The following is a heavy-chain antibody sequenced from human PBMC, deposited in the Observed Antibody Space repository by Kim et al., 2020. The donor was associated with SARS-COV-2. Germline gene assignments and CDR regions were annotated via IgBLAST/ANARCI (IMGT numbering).Heavy chain of an antibody. V-gene: IGHV1-69*13. J-gene: IGHJ4*02. CDR1: GGTFSSYA. Sequence: SVKVSCKASGGTFSSYAISWVRQAPGQGLEWMGGIIPIFGTANYAQKFQGRVTITADESTSTAYMELSSLRSEDTAVYYCARGLQDYYDSSGPIDYWGQGTLVTVSS. D-gene: IGHD3-22*01. CDR2: IIPIFGTA. CDR3: ARGLQDYYDSSGPIDY.